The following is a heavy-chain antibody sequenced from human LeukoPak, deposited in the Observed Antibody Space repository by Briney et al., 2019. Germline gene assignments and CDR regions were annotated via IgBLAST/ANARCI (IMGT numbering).Heavy chain of an antibody. Sequence: GGSLRLSCAASGFTFSSYAMSWVRQAPGKGLEWVATISGSGAYTYYADSVKGRFTISRDNSKNTLYLQMNSLRAEDTAVYYCAKYFASGSYYKLPHWGQGTLVTVSS. CDR1: GFTFSSYA. J-gene: IGHJ1*01. CDR2: ISGSGAYT. D-gene: IGHD3-10*01. CDR3: AKYFASGSYYKLPH. V-gene: IGHV3-23*01.